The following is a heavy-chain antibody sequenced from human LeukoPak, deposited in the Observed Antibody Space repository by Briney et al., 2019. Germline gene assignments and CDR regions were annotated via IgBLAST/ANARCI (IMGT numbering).Heavy chain of an antibody. Sequence: PGGSLRLSCAASGFTFSSYAMSWVRQAPGKGLEWVSAISGSGGSTYYADSVKGRFTISRDNSKNTLYLQMNSLRAEDTAVYYCAKFVAGSGWSGFWGMDVWGQGTTVTVSS. V-gene: IGHV3-23*01. CDR2: ISGSGGST. J-gene: IGHJ6*02. CDR1: GFTFSSYA. CDR3: AKFVAGSGWSGFWGMDV. D-gene: IGHD6-19*01.